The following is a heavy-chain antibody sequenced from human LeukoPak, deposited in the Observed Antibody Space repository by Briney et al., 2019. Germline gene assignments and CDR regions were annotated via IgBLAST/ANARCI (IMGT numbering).Heavy chain of an antibody. J-gene: IGHJ4*02. CDR3: ARGDRRGSSVDPAGN. CDR2: IGYDGSNT. D-gene: IGHD6-6*01. Sequence: GSSLRLSCATSGFTFSTYGMHWVRQAPVHWLDSVAVIGYDGSNTYYADSVKGRFTISRDNSKTMLYLQMNSLRAEDTAVYYCARGDRRGSSVDPAGNCGQGNLVPVSS. CDR1: GFTFSTYG. V-gene: IGHV3-33*01.